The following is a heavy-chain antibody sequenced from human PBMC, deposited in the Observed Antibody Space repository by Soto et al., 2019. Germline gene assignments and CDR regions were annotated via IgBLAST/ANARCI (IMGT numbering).Heavy chain of an antibody. J-gene: IGHJ6*02. Sequence: SETLSLTCAVYGGSFSGYYWSWIRQPPGKGLEWIGEINHSGSTNYNPSLKSRVTISVDTSKNQFSLKLSSVTAADTAVYYCARGRYCSSTSCPTYYYYYGMDVWGQGTTVTVSS. V-gene: IGHV4-34*01. CDR2: INHSGST. D-gene: IGHD2-2*01. CDR1: GGSFSGYY. CDR3: ARGRYCSSTSCPTYYYYYGMDV.